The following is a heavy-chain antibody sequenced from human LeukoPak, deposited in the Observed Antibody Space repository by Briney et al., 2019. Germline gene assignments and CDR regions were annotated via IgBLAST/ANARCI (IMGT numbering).Heavy chain of an antibody. CDR3: ARLSGRILIWPQPFGDGMDV. CDR2: ISGSGGST. V-gene: IGHV3-23*01. Sequence: GGSLRLSCVASGFTFSSYAMSWVRQAPGKGLELVSAISGSGGSTYYADSVKGRFTISRDNSKNTQYLQMNSLRVEDPAVYYCARLSGRILIWPQPFGDGMDVWGQGTTVTVSS. CDR1: GFTFSSYA. D-gene: IGHD5-18*01. J-gene: IGHJ6*02.